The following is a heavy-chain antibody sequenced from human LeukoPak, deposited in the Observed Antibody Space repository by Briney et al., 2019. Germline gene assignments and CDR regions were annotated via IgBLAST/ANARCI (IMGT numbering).Heavy chain of an antibody. V-gene: IGHV4-59*01. Sequence: SETLSLTCTVSGVSITTYFWSWIRQPPGKGLECIGYIYYTGNTNYSPSLKNRVTISVDTSKNQFSLKLNSVTDADTALYFCAGARGGAYGFAFDSWGQGTLVTVSS. CDR3: AGARGGAYGFAFDS. J-gene: IGHJ4*02. D-gene: IGHD3-10*01. CDR1: GVSITTYF. CDR2: IYYTGNT.